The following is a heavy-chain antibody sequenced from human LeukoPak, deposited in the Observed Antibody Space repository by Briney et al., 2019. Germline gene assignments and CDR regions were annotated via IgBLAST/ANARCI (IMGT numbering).Heavy chain of an antibody. CDR3: ARELRTFDS. CDR1: GFTFSSYA. CDR2: IKHNGDEL. Sequence: GGSLRLSCAASGFTFSSYAMHWVRQAPGKGLEWVANIKHNGDELNYVDSVEDRFTISRDNAKNSLYLHMTSLRAEDTAVYYCARELRTFDSWGQGTLVTVSS. D-gene: IGHD3-16*01. V-gene: IGHV3-7*01. J-gene: IGHJ4*02.